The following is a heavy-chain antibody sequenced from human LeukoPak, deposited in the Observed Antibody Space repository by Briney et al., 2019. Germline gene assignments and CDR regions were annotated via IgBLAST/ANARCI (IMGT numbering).Heavy chain of an antibody. CDR2: IRNKANSYTT. D-gene: IGHD2-8*01. Sequence: GGSLRLSCAVSGFTFSDHHMDWVRQAPGKGLEWVGRIRNKANSYTTEYAASVKGRFTVSRDDSKNSLYLQLNSLKTEDTAVYYCSISPVGNVLDSWGQGTLVTVSS. V-gene: IGHV3-72*01. CDR3: SISPVGNVLDS. CDR1: GFTFSDHH. J-gene: IGHJ5*01.